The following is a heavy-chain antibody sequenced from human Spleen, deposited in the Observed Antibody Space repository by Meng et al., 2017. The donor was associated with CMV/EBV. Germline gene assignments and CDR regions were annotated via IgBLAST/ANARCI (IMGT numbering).Heavy chain of an antibody. CDR3: ARGYDFWSGSKGGWFDP. V-gene: IGHV4-31*02. Sequence: SISSNSFYWGWIRQHPGKGLEWIGYIYYSGSTYYNPSLKSRVTISVDTSKNQFSLKLSSVTAADTAVYYCARGYDFWSGSKGGWFDPWGQGTLVTVSS. CDR1: SISSNSFY. D-gene: IGHD3-3*01. CDR2: IYYSGST. J-gene: IGHJ5*02.